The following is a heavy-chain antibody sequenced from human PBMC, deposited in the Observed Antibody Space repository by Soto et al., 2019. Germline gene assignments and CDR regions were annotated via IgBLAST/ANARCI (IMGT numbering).Heavy chain of an antibody. V-gene: IGHV3-21*01. CDR3: ARARYCSSTSCYGGFDY. CDR1: GFTFSSYS. D-gene: IGHD2-2*01. CDR2: ISSSSSYI. Sequence: GGSLRLSCAASGFTFSSYSMNWVRQAPGKGLEWVSSISSSSSYIYYADSVKGRFTISRDNAKNSLYLQMNSLRAEDTAVYYCARARYCSSTSCYGGFDYWGQGTLVTVSS. J-gene: IGHJ4*02.